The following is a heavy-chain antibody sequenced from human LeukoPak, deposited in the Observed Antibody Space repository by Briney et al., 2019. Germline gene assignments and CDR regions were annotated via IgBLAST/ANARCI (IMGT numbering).Heavy chain of an antibody. Sequence: PGGSLRLSCAASGFTFSSYGMHWVRQAPGKGLEWVAVISYDGSNKYYADSVKGRFTISRDNSKNTLYLQINSLRAEDTAVYYCAKAPVELGPADYWGQGTLVTVSS. J-gene: IGHJ4*02. V-gene: IGHV3-30*18. CDR3: AKAPVELGPADY. CDR2: ISYDGSNK. D-gene: IGHD1-7*01. CDR1: GFTFSSYG.